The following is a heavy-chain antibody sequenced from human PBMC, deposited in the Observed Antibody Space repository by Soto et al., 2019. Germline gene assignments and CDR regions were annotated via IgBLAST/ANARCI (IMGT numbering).Heavy chain of an antibody. V-gene: IGHV4-30-4*08. CDR1: GGSISTRSSY. Sequence: PSETLSLTCTVSGGSISTRSSYWGWIRQPPGKGLEWIGYIYYSGSTYYNPSLKSRVTISVDTSKNQFSLKLSSVTAADTAVYYCASSYGSGSNGFDYWGQGTLVTVSS. CDR2: IYYSGST. J-gene: IGHJ4*02. CDR3: ASSYGSGSNGFDY. D-gene: IGHD3-10*01.